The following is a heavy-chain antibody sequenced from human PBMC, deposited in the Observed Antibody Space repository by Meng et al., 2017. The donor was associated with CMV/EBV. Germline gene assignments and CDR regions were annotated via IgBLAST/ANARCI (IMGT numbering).Heavy chain of an antibody. CDR1: GDSVSSNSAA. D-gene: IGHD1-26*01. J-gene: IGHJ6*02. V-gene: IGHV6-1*01. Sequence: SQTLSLTCAISGDSVSSNSAAWNWIRQSPSRGLEWLGRTYYRSKWYNDYAVSVKSRITINPDTSKNQFSLQLNSVTPEDTAVYYCARDHGVGATYYYYYSMDVWGQGTTVTVSS. CDR3: ARDHGVGATYYYYYSMDV. CDR2: TYYRSKWYN.